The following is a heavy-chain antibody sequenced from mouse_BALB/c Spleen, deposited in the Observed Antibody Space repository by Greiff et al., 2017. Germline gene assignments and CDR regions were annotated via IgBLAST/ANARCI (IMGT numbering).Heavy chain of an antibody. D-gene: IGHD1-1*01. J-gene: IGHJ4*01. CDR3: ARSYYDGSSPRAMDY. CDR1: GYTFTSYW. Sequence: VQLQQSGAELVKPGASVKLSCKTSGYTFTSYWIQWVKQRPGQGLGWIGEIFPGTGTTYYNEKFKGKATLTIDTSSSTAYMQLSSLTSEDSAVYFCARSYYDGSSPRAMDYWGQGTSVTVSS. CDR2: IFPGTGTT. V-gene: IGHV1S132*01.